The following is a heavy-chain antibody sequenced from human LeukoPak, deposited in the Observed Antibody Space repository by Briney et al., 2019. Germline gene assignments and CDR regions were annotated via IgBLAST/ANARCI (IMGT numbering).Heavy chain of an antibody. Sequence: SETLSLTCTVSGASISSCYWSWIRQPPGKGLEWIGYFYYSGSPKYNPSLKSRVTISVDTSKNQFSLKLSSVTAADTAVYYCATVYDSSGYYFGAFDIWGQGTMVTVSS. CDR2: FYYSGSP. CDR1: GASISSCY. J-gene: IGHJ3*02. CDR3: ATVYDSSGYYFGAFDI. D-gene: IGHD3-22*01. V-gene: IGHV4-59*01.